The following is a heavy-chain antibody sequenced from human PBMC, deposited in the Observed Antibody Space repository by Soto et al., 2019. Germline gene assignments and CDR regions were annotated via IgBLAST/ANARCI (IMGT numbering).Heavy chain of an antibody. CDR3: TTDLGGYGDYSAFDI. D-gene: IGHD4-17*01. CDR1: GFTFSGAW. J-gene: IGHJ3*02. Sequence: GGSLRLSCAASGFTFSGAWFNWVRQAPGKGLEWVGRIKSKTDGGTTDYAAPVKGRFTISRDDSKNTLYLQMNSLKTEDTAVYYCTTDLGGYGDYSAFDIWGQGTMVTVSS. CDR2: IKSKTDGGTT. V-gene: IGHV3-15*07.